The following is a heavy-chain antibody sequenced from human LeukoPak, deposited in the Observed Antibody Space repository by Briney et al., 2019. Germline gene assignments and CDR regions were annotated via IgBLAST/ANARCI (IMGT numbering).Heavy chain of an antibody. CDR2: TYYRSKWYN. CDR3: AREPQYYDILTGYRVNNWFDP. Sequence: SQTLSLTCAISGDSVSSNSAAWNWIRQSPSRGLEWLGRTYYRSKWYNDYAVSVKSRITINPDTSKNQFSLQLNSVTPEDTAVYYCAREPQYYDILTGYRVNNWFDPWGQGTLVTVSS. D-gene: IGHD3-9*01. V-gene: IGHV6-1*01. CDR1: GDSVSSNSAA. J-gene: IGHJ5*02.